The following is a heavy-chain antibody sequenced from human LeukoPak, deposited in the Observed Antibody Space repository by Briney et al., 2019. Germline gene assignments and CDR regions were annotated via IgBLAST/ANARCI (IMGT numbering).Heavy chain of an antibody. D-gene: IGHD5-24*01. CDR1: GGSISSYY. CDR2: IYTSGTI. J-gene: IGHJ4*02. V-gene: IGHV4-4*07. Sequence: PSETLSLTCTVSGGSISSYYWSWIRQPAGTALEWIGRIYTSGTITYNPSLKSRVTMSVDTSKNQFSLKLSSVTAADTAVYYCAREGKNGYNYNYWGQGTLVTVSS. CDR3: AREGKNGYNYNY.